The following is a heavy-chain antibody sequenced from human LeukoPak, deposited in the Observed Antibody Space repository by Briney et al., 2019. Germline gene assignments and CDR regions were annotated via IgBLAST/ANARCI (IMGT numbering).Heavy chain of an antibody. V-gene: IGHV4-59*01. Sequence: SSETLSLTCTVSGGSISSYYWSWIRQPPGKGLEWIGYIYYSGSTNYNPSLKSRVTISVDTSKNQFSLKLSSVTAADTAVYYCAGRTMVRGDEEDYWGQGTLVTVSS. CDR2: IYYSGST. CDR3: AGRTMVRGDEEDY. J-gene: IGHJ4*02. CDR1: GGSISSYY. D-gene: IGHD3-10*01.